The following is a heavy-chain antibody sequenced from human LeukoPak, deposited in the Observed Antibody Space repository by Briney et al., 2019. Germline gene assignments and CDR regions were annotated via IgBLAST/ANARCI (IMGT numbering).Heavy chain of an antibody. CDR2: VQYSGST. D-gene: IGHD4-23*01. V-gene: IGHV4-30-4*01. CDR1: GGSISSGDYY. CDR3: ARGRGYGGTYYFDY. Sequence: SETLSLTCTVSGGSISSGDYYWSWIRQPPGKGLESIGYVQYSGSTSYNPSLKSRVTISVDTSKNQFSLKLTSVTAADTAVYYCARGRGYGGTYYFDYWGQGTLVTVS. J-gene: IGHJ4*02.